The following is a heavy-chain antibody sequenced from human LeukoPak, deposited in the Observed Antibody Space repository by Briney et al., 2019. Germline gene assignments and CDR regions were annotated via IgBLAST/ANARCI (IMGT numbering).Heavy chain of an antibody. V-gene: IGHV1-69*06. CDR1: GGTFSSYA. CDR3: ATYRNGAAAGNLDY. Sequence: SVKVSCKASGGTFSSYAISWVRQAPGQGLEWMGGIIPIFGTANYAQKFQGRVTMTEDTSTDTAYMELSSLRSEDTAVYYCATYRNGAAAGNLDYWGQGTLVTVSS. D-gene: IGHD6-13*01. J-gene: IGHJ4*02. CDR2: IIPIFGTA.